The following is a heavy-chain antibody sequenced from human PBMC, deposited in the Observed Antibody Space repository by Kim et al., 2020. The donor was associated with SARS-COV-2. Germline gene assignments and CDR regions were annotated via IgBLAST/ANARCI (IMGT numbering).Heavy chain of an antibody. Sequence: GGSLRLSCAASGFTFSSYSMNWVRQAPGKGLEWVSYISSSSSTIYYADSVKGRFTISRDNAKNSLYLQMNSLRDEDTAVYYCARGGRDGYNYHYYYYGMGVWGQGTTVTVSS. CDR1: GFTFSSYS. CDR3: ARGGRDGYNYHYYYYGMGV. V-gene: IGHV3-48*02. J-gene: IGHJ6*02. D-gene: IGHD5-12*01. CDR2: ISSSSSTI.